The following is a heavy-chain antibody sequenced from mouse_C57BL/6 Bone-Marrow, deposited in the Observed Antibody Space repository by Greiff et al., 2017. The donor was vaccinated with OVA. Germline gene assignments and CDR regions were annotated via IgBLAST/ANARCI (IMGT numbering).Heavy chain of an antibody. D-gene: IGHD1-1*01. Sequence: QVQLQQSGAELVKPGASVKMSCKASGYTFTTYPIEWMKQNHGKSLEWIGNFHPYNDDTKYNEKFKGKATLTVEKSSSTVYLELSRLTSDDSAVYYCARRGYYYGSSYWYFDVWGTGTTVTVSS. CDR2: FHPYNDDT. V-gene: IGHV1-47*01. CDR1: GYTFTTYP. J-gene: IGHJ1*03. CDR3: ARRGYYYGSSYWYFDV.